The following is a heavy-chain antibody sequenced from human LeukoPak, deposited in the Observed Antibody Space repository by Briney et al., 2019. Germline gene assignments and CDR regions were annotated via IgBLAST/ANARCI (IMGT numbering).Heavy chain of an antibody. V-gene: IGHV4-59*01. CDR2: IYYSGST. D-gene: IGHD1-26*01. Sequence: PSEALSLTCTVSGGSISTYYWSWIRQPPGKGPEWIGYIYYSGSTNYNPSLKSRVTISVDTSKNQFSLKLTSVTAADTAVYYCVRDRDSGTYYYYYGMDVWGQGTTVTVSS. J-gene: IGHJ6*02. CDR3: VRDRDSGTYYYYYGMDV. CDR1: GGSISTYY.